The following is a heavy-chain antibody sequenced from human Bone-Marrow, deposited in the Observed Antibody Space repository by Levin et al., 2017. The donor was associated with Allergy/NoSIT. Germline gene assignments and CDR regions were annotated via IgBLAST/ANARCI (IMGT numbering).Heavy chain of an antibody. CDR3: ASPSGDYYGSGSYYNPVYYYMDV. J-gene: IGHJ6*03. CDR2: ISSSSSYT. CDR1: GFTFSDYY. V-gene: IGHV3-11*03. Sequence: GESLKISCAASGFTFSDYYMSWIRQAPGKGLEWVSYISSSSSYTNYADSVKGRFTISRDNAKNSLYLQMNSLRAEDTAVYYCASPSGDYYGSGSYYNPVYYYMDVWGKGTTVTVSS. D-gene: IGHD3-10*01.